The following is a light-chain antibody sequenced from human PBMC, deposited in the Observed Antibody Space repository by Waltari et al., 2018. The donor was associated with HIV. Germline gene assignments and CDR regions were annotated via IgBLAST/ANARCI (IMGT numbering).Light chain of an antibody. CDR1: SYEFDLHNF. CDR2: GVN. CDR3: TTYTAKDSLL. J-gene: IGLJ6*01. Sequence: SALTQPASVSGSPGQSVTISCTGTSYEFDLHNFLSSHQQHPGKAPQLFICGVNSRPSGISSRCSASKSVDPASLTISGLQSGDEADYYCTTYTAKDSLLIGSWTKLTVL. V-gene: IGLV2-14*01.